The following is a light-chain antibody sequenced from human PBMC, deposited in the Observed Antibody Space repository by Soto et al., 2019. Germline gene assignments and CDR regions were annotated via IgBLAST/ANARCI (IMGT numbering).Light chain of an antibody. CDR2: KAS. CDR1: QTISTW. J-gene: IGKJ1*01. Sequence: DIQMTQSPPTLSASVGDRVTITCRASQTISTWLAWYQQKPGKAPKLLIYKASKLENGVPSRFSGSGSGTEFTLTISXLQPDDFATYYCQQYNSYSTFGQGTKVDIK. V-gene: IGKV1-5*03. CDR3: QQYNSYST.